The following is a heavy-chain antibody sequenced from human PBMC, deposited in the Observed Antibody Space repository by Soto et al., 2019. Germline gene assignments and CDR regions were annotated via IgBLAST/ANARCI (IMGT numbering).Heavy chain of an antibody. Sequence: PGGSLRLSCAASGFTFSSYSMNWVRQAPGKGLEWVSSISSSSSYIYYADSVKGRFTISRGNAKNSLYLQMNSLRAEDTAVYYCARDRAPTTVVTPIYYYYGMDVWGQGTTVTAP. CDR1: GFTFSSYS. D-gene: IGHD4-17*01. CDR3: ARDRAPTTVVTPIYYYYGMDV. V-gene: IGHV3-21*01. J-gene: IGHJ6*02. CDR2: ISSSSSYI.